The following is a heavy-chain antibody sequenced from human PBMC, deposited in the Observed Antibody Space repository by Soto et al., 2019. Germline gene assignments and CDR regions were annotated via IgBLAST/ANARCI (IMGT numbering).Heavy chain of an antibody. CDR3: TADLSAFIPQVDS. CDR1: GFTFSSAW. V-gene: IGHV3-15*07. J-gene: IGHJ4*02. CDR2: IKSQNDGGTT. Sequence: GGSRTLSCAASGFTFSSAWFNWVRQAPGKGLEWVGRIKSQNDGGTTDYAEPVRDRFTISKDDSKNTLYLQMSSLKPEDTGVYFCTADLSAFIPQVDSWGQGNPVTVSS. D-gene: IGHD3-3*02.